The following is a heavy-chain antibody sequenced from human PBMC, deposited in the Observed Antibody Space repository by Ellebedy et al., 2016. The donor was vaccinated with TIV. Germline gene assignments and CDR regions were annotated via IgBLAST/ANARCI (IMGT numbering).Heavy chain of an antibody. Sequence: SETLSLXXTVSGGSISSSSYYWGWIRQPPGKGLEWIGSIYYSGSTYYNPSLKSRVTISVDTSKNQFSLKLSSVAAADTAVYYCARGYRAGVVGARGIGPHFDYWGQGALVTVSS. V-gene: IGHV4-39*01. CDR1: GGSISSSSYY. D-gene: IGHD1-26*01. CDR3: ARGYRAGVVGARGIGPHFDY. J-gene: IGHJ4*01. CDR2: IYYSGST.